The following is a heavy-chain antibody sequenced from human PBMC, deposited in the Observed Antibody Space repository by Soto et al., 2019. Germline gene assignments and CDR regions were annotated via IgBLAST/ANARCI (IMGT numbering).Heavy chain of an antibody. CDR1: GFTFSYAW. D-gene: IGHD4-17*01. Sequence: LVESGGGLVKPGGSLRLSYAGSGFTFSYAWMNWVRQAPGKGLEWVGRIKTQVEGGTADYAVPVKGRFTISRDDSKNTLYLQASSLQVEDTAVYFCTTTHGDDDDDAFDVWGPGTVVTVS. CDR3: TTTHGDDDDDAFDV. V-gene: IGHV3-15*07. CDR2: IKTQVEGGTA. J-gene: IGHJ3*01.